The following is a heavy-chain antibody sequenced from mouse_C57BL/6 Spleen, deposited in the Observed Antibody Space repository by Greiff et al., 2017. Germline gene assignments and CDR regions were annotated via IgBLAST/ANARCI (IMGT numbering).Heavy chain of an antibody. J-gene: IGHJ1*03. CDR1: GFTFTDYY. CDR2: IRNKANGYTT. CDR3: ARSYYYGSRDWYFDV. Sequence: EVKLVESGGGLVQPGGSLSLSCAASGFTFTDYYMSWVRQPPGKALEWLGFIRNKANGYTTEYSASVKGRFTISRDNSQSILYLQMNALRAEDSATYYCARSYYYGSRDWYFDVWGTGTTVTVSS. V-gene: IGHV7-3*01. D-gene: IGHD1-1*01.